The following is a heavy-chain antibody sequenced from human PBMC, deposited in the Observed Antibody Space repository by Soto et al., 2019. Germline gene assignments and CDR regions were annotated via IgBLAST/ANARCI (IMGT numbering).Heavy chain of an antibody. CDR3: ARAYDSSGYYQGNWFDP. V-gene: IGHV1-69*01. D-gene: IGHD3-22*01. CDR1: GGTFSSYA. CDR2: IIPIFGTA. Sequence: QVQLVQSGAEVKKPGSSVKVSCKASGGTFSSYAISWVRQAPGQGLEWMGGIIPIFGTANYAQKFQGRVTITADESTSTAYMELGSLSSEDTAVYYCARAYDSSGYYQGNWFDPWGQGTLVTVSS. J-gene: IGHJ5*02.